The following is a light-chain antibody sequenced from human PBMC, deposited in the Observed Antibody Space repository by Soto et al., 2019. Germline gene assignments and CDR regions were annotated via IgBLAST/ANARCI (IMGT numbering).Light chain of an antibody. Sequence: QSALTQPASVSGSPGQSITISCTGTSSDIGTYTYVSWYQQHPGKAPKLMIFEVSNRPPGVSNRFSGSKSGNTASLTISGLQDEDEADYYCSSCIGSSTRVFGTGTKVTDL. CDR1: SSDIGTYTY. CDR2: EVS. CDR3: SSCIGSSTRV. V-gene: IGLV2-14*01. J-gene: IGLJ1*01.